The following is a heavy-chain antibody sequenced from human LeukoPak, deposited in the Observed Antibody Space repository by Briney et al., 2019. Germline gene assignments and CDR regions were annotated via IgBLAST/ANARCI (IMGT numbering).Heavy chain of an antibody. CDR3: ARGYCSGGSCYSYYYYNYMDV. CDR1: LGSISSSSYY. Sequence: SEGLFLTCTVPLGSISSSSYYSGWFSQPPGKGLEWIGSIQHSGCTNYNPSLKSRVTISVDTSKNQFSLKLSSVTAADTAVYYCARGYCSGGSCYSYYYYNYMDVWGKGTTVTVSS. V-gene: IGHV4-39*07. J-gene: IGHJ6*03. CDR2: IQHSGCT. D-gene: IGHD2-15*01.